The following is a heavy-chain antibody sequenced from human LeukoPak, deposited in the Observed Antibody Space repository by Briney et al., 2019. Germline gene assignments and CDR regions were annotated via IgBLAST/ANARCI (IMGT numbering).Heavy chain of an antibody. D-gene: IGHD3-9*01. J-gene: IGHJ6*02. CDR1: GYTFTGYY. V-gene: IGHV1-2*02. Sequence: ASVKVSCKASGYTFTGYYMHWVRQAPGQGLEWMGWINPHSGGTNYAPKFQGRVTMARDTSISTADMELSGLRSDDTAVYYCAKNTVLGPDILPVWTAYSSELDVWAKGPRSPSP. CDR3: AKNTVLGPDILPVWTAYSSELDV. CDR2: INPHSGGT.